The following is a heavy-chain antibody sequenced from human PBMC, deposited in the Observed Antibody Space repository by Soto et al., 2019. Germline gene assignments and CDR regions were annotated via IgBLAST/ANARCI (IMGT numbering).Heavy chain of an antibody. V-gene: IGHV1-2*04. D-gene: IGHD3-9*01. CDR2: INPNSGAT. Sequence: ASVKVSCKASGYTFTGYYMNWVRQAPGQGLEWMGWINPNSGATNYAQNFQDWVTMTRDTSISTAYMEVRRLKSDDTAVYYCARDSGRLYHDIWGQGTLVTVSS. CDR3: ARDSGRLYHDI. J-gene: IGHJ4*02. CDR1: GYTFTGYY.